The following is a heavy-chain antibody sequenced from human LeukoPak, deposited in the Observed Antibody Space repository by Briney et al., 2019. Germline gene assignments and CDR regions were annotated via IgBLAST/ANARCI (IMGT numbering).Heavy chain of an antibody. CDR1: GFXFSSN. D-gene: IGHD3-9*01. CDR3: AKEYDRVHDAFDI. CDR2: ISYDGSKK. J-gene: IGHJ3*02. Sequence: PGGSLRLSCVVSGFXFSSNHWVRQAPGKGLEWVAVISYDGSKKYYADSVKGRFTISRDSSKNTLSLQMTSLRAEDTAVYYCAKEYDRVHDAFDIWGQGTMVTVSS. V-gene: IGHV3-30*18.